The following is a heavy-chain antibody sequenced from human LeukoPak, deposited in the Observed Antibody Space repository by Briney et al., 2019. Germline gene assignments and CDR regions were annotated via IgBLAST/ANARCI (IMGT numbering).Heavy chain of an antibody. CDR3: ATIPAGVYYYGMDV. CDR1: GYTFTSYG. CDR2: ISAYNGNT. J-gene: IGHJ6*02. V-gene: IGHV1-18*01. D-gene: IGHD2-2*01. Sequence: ASVKVSCKASGYTFTSYGISWVRQAPGQGLEWMGWISAYNGNTNYAQKFQGRVTITADESTSTAYMELSSLRSEDTAVYYCATIPAGVYYYGMDVWGQGTTVTVSS.